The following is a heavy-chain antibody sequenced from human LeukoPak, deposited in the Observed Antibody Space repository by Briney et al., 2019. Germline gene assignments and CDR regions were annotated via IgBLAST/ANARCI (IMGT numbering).Heavy chain of an antibody. CDR1: GFTFDDYA. D-gene: IGHD2-21*02. J-gene: IGHJ4*02. CDR3: VKARMPHCGTDCLES. V-gene: IGHV3-9*01. Sequence: GRSLRLSCAASGFTFDDYAMHWVRQAPGKGLEWVSGISWNSGSIGYADSVKGRFTISRDNSKNTVYLQMNSLRAEDTAVYYCVKARMPHCGTDCLESWGQGTLVTVSS. CDR2: ISWNSGSI.